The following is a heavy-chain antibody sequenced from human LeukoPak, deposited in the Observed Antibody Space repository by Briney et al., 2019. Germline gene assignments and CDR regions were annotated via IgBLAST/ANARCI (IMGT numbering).Heavy chain of an antibody. Sequence: PSETLSLTCAVSGGSISSGGYSWSWIRQPPGKGLEWIGYIYYSGSTYYNPSLKSRVTISVDTSKNQFSLRLNSVTAVDTAVYYCARKPDSRNWYDPWGQGTLVIVSS. CDR1: GGSISSGGYS. V-gene: IGHV4-30-4*07. CDR2: IYYSGST. D-gene: IGHD6-13*01. J-gene: IGHJ5*02. CDR3: ARKPDSRNWYDP.